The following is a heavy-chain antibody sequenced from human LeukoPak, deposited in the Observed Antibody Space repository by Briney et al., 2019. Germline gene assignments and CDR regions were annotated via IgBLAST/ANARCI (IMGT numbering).Heavy chain of an antibody. V-gene: IGHV1-24*01. Sequence: ASVKVSCKVSGYTLTELSMHWVRQAPGKGLEWMGGFDAEDAETIYAQKFQGRVTMTEDTSTDTAYMELSSLRSEDTAVYYCATQQLVRFVLRFQHWGQGTLVTVSS. CDR3: ATQQLVRFVLRFQH. CDR2: FDAEDAET. J-gene: IGHJ1*01. CDR1: GYTLTELS. D-gene: IGHD6-13*01.